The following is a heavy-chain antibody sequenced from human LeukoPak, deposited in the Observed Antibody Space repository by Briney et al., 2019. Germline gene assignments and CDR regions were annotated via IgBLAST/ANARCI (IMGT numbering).Heavy chain of an antibody. J-gene: IGHJ4*02. CDR2: IRYDGSNK. Sequence: GGSLRLSCAASGFTFSSYGMHWVRQAPGKGPEWVAFIRYDGSNKYYADSVKGRCTISRDSSKNTLYLQMNSLRAEDTAVYYCAKDHSRIAVDSGGFDDWGQGTLVTVSS. D-gene: IGHD6-19*01. V-gene: IGHV3-30*02. CDR1: GFTFSSYG. CDR3: AKDHSRIAVDSGGFDD.